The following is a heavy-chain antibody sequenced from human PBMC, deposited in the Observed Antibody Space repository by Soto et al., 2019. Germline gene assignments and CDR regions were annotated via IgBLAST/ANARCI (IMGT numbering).Heavy chain of an antibody. CDR2: INPSGGST. V-gene: IGHV1-46*01. J-gene: IGHJ3*02. Sequence: ASVKVSCRPSGYTFSSFNMHWVRQAPGQGLEWMGIINPSGGSTSYAQKFQGRVTMTRDTSTSTVYMELSSLRSEDTAVYYCARDRGGQLVLNAFDIWGQGTMVTVSS. CDR3: ARDRGGQLVLNAFDI. CDR1: GYTFSSFN. D-gene: IGHD6-13*01.